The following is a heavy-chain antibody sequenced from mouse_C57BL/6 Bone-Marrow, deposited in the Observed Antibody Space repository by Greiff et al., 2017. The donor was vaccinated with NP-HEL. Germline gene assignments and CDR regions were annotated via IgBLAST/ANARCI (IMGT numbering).Heavy chain of an antibody. V-gene: IGHV14-4*01. CDR1: GFNIKDDY. Sequence: EVQLQQSGAELVRPGASVKLSCTASGFNIKDDYMHWVKQRPEQGLEWIGWIDPENGDTEYASKFQGKATITADTSSNTAYMQLSSLTSEDTAVYYCTSRGFAYWGQGTLVTVSA. CDR3: TSRGFAY. CDR2: IDPENGDT. J-gene: IGHJ3*01.